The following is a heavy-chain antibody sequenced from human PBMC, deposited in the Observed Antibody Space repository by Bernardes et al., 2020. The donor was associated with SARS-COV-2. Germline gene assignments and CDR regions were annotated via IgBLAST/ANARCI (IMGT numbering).Heavy chain of an antibody. CDR2: ISGYSGQT. V-gene: IGHV1-18*01. J-gene: IGHJ4*02. D-gene: IGHD3-22*01. Sequence: ASVKVSCKASGYSFTSYGISWVRQAPGQGLEWMGWISGYSGQTEYAHKLQGRVTMTRDTSTSTAYMEVTRLTSDDTAVYYCAKGRDSGYLVPFDYWGQGTLVTVSS. CDR3: AKGRDSGYLVPFDY. CDR1: GYSFTSYG.